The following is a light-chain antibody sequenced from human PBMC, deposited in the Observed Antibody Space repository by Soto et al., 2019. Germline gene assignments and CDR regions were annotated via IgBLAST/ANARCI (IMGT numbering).Light chain of an antibody. CDR2: GAS. CDR1: QSVSSSY. J-gene: IGKJ1*01. CDR3: QQYGSSPPWT. Sequence: EIVMTQSPATLSVSPGERATLSCRASQSVSSSYLAWYQQKPGQAPRLLIYGASSSATGIPDRFSGSGSGTDFTLTISRLEPEEFAVYYCQQYGSSPPWTFGQGTQVEIK. V-gene: IGKV3-20*01.